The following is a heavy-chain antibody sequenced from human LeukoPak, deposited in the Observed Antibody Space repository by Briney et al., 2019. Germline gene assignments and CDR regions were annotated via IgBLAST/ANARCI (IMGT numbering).Heavy chain of an antibody. CDR1: GGTFSSYA. CDR2: IIPIFGTA. J-gene: IGHJ6*04. D-gene: IGHD2-2*01. CDR3: ARDSFDIVVVPSAMGYYYYGMDV. V-gene: IGHV1-69*06. Sequence: SVKVSCKASGGTFSSYAISWVRQAPGQALEWMGGIIPIFGTANHAQKFQGRVTITADKSTSTAYMGLSSLRSEDTAVYYCARDSFDIVVVPSAMGYYYYGMDVWGKGTTVTVSS.